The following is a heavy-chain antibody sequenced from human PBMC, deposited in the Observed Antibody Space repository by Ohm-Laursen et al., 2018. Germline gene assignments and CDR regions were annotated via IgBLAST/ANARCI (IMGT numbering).Heavy chain of an antibody. CDR1: GFTFSSYG. V-gene: IGHV3-30*18. J-gene: IGHJ4*02. Sequence: SLRLSCAAPGFTFSSYGMHWVRQAPGKGLEWVAVISYDGSNKYYADSVKGRFTISRDNSKNTLYLQMNSLRAEDTAVYYCAKDLPFEDDYGDYAFDYWGQGTLVTVSS. CDR3: AKDLPFEDDYGDYAFDY. CDR2: ISYDGSNK. D-gene: IGHD4-17*01.